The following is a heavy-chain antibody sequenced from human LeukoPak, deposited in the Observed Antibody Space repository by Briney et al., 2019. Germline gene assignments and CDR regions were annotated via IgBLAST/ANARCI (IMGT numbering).Heavy chain of an antibody. D-gene: IGHD1-26*01. CDR1: GYPFSSYS. Sequence: PGGSLRLSCVASGYPFSSYSMNWIRQAPGKGLEWVAVIWYDGSNKYYADSVKGRFTISRDNSKNTLYLQMNSLRAEDTAVYYCAKDLSGSYDYWGQGTLVTVSS. V-gene: IGHV3-33*06. J-gene: IGHJ4*02. CDR3: AKDLSGSYDY. CDR2: IWYDGSNK.